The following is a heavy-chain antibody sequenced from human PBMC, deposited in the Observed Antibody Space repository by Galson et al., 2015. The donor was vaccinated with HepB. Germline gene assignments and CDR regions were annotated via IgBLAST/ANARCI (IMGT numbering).Heavy chain of an antibody. CDR2: INPSGGST. J-gene: IGHJ6*02. Sequence: SVKVSCKASGGTFSSYAISWVRQAPGQGLEWMGVINPSGGSTSYAQKFQGRVTMTRDTSTSTVYMELSSLRSEDTAVYYCAGGVGGGSYRYYYYYGMDVWGQGTTVTVSS. D-gene: IGHD1-26*01. CDR3: AGGVGGGSYRYYYYYGMDV. V-gene: IGHV1-46*03. CDR1: GGTFSSYA.